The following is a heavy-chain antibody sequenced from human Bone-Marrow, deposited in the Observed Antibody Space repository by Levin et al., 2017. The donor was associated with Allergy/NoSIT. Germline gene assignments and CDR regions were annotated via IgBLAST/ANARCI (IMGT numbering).Heavy chain of an antibody. CDR3: ARDAEYYDFWSGSDF. CDR2: IYSNGTT. CDR1: GGSINNYY. Sequence: TSETLSLTCTVSGGSINNYYWSWVRQYAGKGLEWIGHIYSNGTTKDNPSLKRRLTMSVDTSKNQFSLKLTSVTAADTAIYYCARDAEYYDFWSGSDFWGQGIQVTVSS. D-gene: IGHD3-3*01. J-gene: IGHJ4*02. V-gene: IGHV4-4*07.